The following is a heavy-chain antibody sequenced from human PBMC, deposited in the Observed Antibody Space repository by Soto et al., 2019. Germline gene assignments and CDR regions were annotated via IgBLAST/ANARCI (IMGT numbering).Heavy chain of an antibody. V-gene: IGHV4-34*01. CDR1: GGSFSGYY. D-gene: IGHD2-21*02. CDR2: INHSGST. Sequence: QVQLQQWGAGLLKPSETLSLTCAVYGGSFSGYYWSWIRQPPGKGLEWIGEINHSGSTNYNLSLKSRVTISVDTSKNQFSLKLSSVTAADTAVYYCARVDVTACYFDYWGQGTLVTVSS. CDR3: ARVDVTACYFDY. J-gene: IGHJ4*02.